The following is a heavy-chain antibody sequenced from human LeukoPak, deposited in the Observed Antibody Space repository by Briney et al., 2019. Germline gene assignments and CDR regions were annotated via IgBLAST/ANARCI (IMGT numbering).Heavy chain of an antibody. CDR2: IYYGDIDT. V-gene: IGHV5-51*01. D-gene: IGHD4-17*01. J-gene: IGHJ4*02. CDR1: GYSFSTYR. Sequence: GESVKISCKGSGYSFSTYRIAWVRQMPGKGLEWMGIIYYGDIDTTYSPSFQGQVTISADRSISTAYLQWSSLKASDTAMYYCARVYGDPFDYWGQGTLVTASS. CDR3: ARVYGDPFDY.